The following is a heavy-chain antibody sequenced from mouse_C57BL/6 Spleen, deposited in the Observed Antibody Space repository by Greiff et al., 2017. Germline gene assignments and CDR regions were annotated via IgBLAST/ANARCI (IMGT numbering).Heavy chain of an antibody. V-gene: IGHV1-18*01. D-gene: IGHD2-5*01. Sequence: VQLQQSGPELVKPGASVKIPCKASGYTFTDYNMDWVKQSHGKSLEWIGDINPNNGGTIYNQKFKGKATLTVDKSSSTAYMELRSLTSEDTAVYYCARHDYSNSFAYWGQGTLVTVSA. J-gene: IGHJ3*01. CDR1: GYTFTDYN. CDR2: INPNNGGT. CDR3: ARHDYSNSFAY.